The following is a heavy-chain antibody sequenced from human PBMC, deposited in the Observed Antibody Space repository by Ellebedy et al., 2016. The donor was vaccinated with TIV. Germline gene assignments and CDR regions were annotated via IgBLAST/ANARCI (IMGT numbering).Heavy chain of an antibody. Sequence: SETLSLXXTVSGYSISSGYYWSWIRQPPGKGLEWIGSIYHSGSTYYNPSLKSRVTISVDTSKNQFSLKLSSVTAADTAVYYCARVERYSGYYDGLDYWGQGTLVTVSS. CDR3: ARVERYSGYYDGLDY. CDR2: IYHSGST. J-gene: IGHJ4*02. D-gene: IGHD5-12*01. V-gene: IGHV4-38-2*02. CDR1: GYSISSGYY.